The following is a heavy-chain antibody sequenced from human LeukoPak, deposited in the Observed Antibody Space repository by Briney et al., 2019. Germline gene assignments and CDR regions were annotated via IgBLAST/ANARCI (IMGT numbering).Heavy chain of an antibody. CDR2: IIPIFGTA. CDR1: GGTFSSYA. CDR3: ARESGRGFYDSSGYYLHY. D-gene: IGHD3-22*01. J-gene: IGHJ4*02. Sequence: ASVKDSCKASGGTFSSYAISWVRQAPGQGLEWMGGIIPIFGTANYAQKFQGRVTITADESTSTAYMELSSLRSDDTAVYYCARESGRGFYDSSGYYLHYWGQGTLVTVSS. V-gene: IGHV1-69*13.